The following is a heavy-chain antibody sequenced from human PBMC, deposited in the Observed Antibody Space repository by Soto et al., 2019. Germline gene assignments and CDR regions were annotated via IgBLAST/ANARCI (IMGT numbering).Heavy chain of an antibody. CDR3: AKGVFPATPLDP. J-gene: IGHJ5*02. CDR1: GFTISTYS. D-gene: IGHD2-15*01. Sequence: GSLRLSCEASGFTISTYSMNRVRQAPGKGLDWVASISGDGGTTYYAAPARGRFTVSRDNSKTTLYLDMNNLSAGDTAVYYCAKGVFPATPLDPCGPGPLVTVYS. CDR2: ISGDGGTT. V-gene: IGHV3-23*01.